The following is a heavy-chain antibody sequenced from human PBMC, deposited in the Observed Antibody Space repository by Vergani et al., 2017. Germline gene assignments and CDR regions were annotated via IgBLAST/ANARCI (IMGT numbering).Heavy chain of an antibody. V-gene: IGHV3-23*04. CDR1: GFTFSSYA. CDR3: AKTSWAYCSGGSCYPFDY. Sequence: VQLVESGGGVVQPGRSLRLSCAASGFTFSSYAMAWVRQAPGKGLEWVSTISGSGGSTYYADSVKGRFTISRDNSKNTLYLQMNSLRAEDTAVYYCAKTSWAYCSGGSCYPFDYWGQGTLVTVSS. D-gene: IGHD2-15*01. J-gene: IGHJ4*02. CDR2: ISGSGGST.